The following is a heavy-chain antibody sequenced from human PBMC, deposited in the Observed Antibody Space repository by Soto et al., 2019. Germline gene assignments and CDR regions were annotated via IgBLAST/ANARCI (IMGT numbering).Heavy chain of an antibody. V-gene: IGHV4-61*08. CDR3: AIHGSDSGWFFFDP. CDR1: GGSISSGGYY. D-gene: IGHD6-19*01. J-gene: IGHJ5*02. Sequence: SETLSLTCTVSGGSISSGGYYWSWIRQPPGKALEWIGYVSYSGSTDYHPSLQSRVSISIDTSKNQFSLKMISVTAADMAVYYCAIHGSDSGWFFFDPWGQGALVTVSS. CDR2: VSYSGST.